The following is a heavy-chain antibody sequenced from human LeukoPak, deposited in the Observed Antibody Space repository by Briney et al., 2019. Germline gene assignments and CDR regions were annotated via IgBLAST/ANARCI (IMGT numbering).Heavy chain of an antibody. CDR3: ARSDPHYYGSGSYYLNWFDP. Sequence: ASVKVSCKASGYTFMNYAITWVRQAPGQGLEWMGWINTNTGNPTYAQGFTGRFVFSLDTSVSTAYLQISSLKAEDTAVYYCARSDPHYYGSGSYYLNWFDPWGQGTLVTVSS. CDR1: GYTFMNYA. J-gene: IGHJ5*02. V-gene: IGHV7-4-1*02. D-gene: IGHD3-10*01. CDR2: INTNTGNP.